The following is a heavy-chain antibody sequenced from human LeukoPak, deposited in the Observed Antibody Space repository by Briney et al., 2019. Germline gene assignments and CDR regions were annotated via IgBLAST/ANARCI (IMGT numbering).Heavy chain of an antibody. D-gene: IGHD3-3*01. V-gene: IGHV1-2*06. CDR2: INPNSSGT. J-gene: IGHJ5*02. CDR1: GYTFTGYY. Sequence: ASVKVSCKASGYTFTGYYMHWVRQAPGQVLEWMGRINPNSSGTNYAQKFQGRVTMTRDTSISTAYMELSRLRSDDTAVYYCARAYYDFWSGYSPIPNWFDPWGQGTLVTVSS. CDR3: ARAYYDFWSGYSPIPNWFDP.